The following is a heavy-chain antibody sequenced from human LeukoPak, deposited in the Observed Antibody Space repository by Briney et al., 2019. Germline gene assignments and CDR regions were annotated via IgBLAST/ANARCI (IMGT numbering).Heavy chain of an antibody. CDR1: GFTVSSNY. Sequence: GGSLRLSCAASGFTVSSNYMSWVRQAPGKGLEWVSVIYSGGSTYYADSVKGRFTISRDNSKNTLYLQMNSLRAEDTAVYYCARGAEWLVPDYWGQGTLVTVSS. D-gene: IGHD6-19*01. V-gene: IGHV3-53*05. J-gene: IGHJ4*02. CDR3: ARGAEWLVPDY. CDR2: IYSGGST.